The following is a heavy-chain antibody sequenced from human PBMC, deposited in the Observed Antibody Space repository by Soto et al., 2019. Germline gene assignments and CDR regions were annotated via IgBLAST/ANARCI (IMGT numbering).Heavy chain of an antibody. Sequence: EVQLLESGGGLVQPGGSLRLSCVASVFTFSSYAMSWVRQAPGKGLEWVSSISGSGGTTYYADSVKGRFTISRDDSKNTLYLQMNSLRAEDTAVYYCAKDRTLYCETTFDYWGQGTLVIVSS. CDR1: VFTFSSYA. V-gene: IGHV3-23*01. D-gene: IGHD3-22*01. CDR3: AKDRTLYCETTFDY. CDR2: ISGSGGTT. J-gene: IGHJ4*02.